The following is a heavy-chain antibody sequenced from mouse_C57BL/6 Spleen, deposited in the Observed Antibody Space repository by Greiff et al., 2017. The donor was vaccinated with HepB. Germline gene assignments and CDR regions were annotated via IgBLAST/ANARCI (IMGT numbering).Heavy chain of an antibody. CDR3: ARWRGSTWFAY. J-gene: IGHJ3*01. D-gene: IGHD1-1*01. CDR1: GYTFTDYY. CDR2: INPNNGGT. V-gene: IGHV1-26*01. Sequence: VQLQQSGPELVKPGASVKISCKASGYTFTDYYMNWVKQSHGKSLEWIGDINPNNGGTSYNQKFKGKATLTVDKSSSTAYMELRSLTSEDSAVYYCARWRGSTWFAYWGQGTLVTVSA.